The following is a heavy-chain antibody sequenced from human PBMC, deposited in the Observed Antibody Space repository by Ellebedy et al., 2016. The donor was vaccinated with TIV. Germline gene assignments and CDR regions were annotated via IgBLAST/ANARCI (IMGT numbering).Heavy chain of an antibody. CDR3: ARGWGSYYQTYYFDS. Sequence: PGGSLRLSCAASGFTFSSYGMHWVRQSPGKGLEWVAVIWFDGSYEYYADSVKGRFTISRDNSMTTVYLQMDSLRADDTALYYCARGWGSYYQTYYFDSWGQGTLVTVSS. CDR1: GFTFSSYG. V-gene: IGHV3-33*01. D-gene: IGHD1-26*01. J-gene: IGHJ4*02. CDR2: IWFDGSYE.